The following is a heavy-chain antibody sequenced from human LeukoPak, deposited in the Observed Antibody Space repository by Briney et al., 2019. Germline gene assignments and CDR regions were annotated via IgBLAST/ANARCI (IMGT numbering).Heavy chain of an antibody. V-gene: IGHV3-23*01. CDR3: AKEPRRGVGDTPFDY. CDR1: GFTFGSYA. D-gene: IGHD1-26*01. CDR2: ISGSGGST. Sequence: GGSLSLSCAASGFTFGSYAMSWVRQAPGKGLEWVSAISGSGGSTYYADSVKGRFTISRDNSKNTLYLQMNSPRAEDTAVYYCAKEPRRGVGDTPFDYWGQGTLVTVSS. J-gene: IGHJ4*02.